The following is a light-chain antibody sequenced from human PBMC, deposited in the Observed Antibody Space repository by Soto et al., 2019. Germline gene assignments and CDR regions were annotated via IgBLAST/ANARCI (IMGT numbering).Light chain of an antibody. CDR1: SSDVGGYNF. J-gene: IGLJ1*01. V-gene: IGLV2-14*01. CDR2: QVS. Sequence: QSVLTQPASVSGSPGQSITISCTGTSSDVGGYNFVSWYQQHPGKAPKFIIYQVSHRPSGVSSRFSGSKSGNTASLTISGLRAEDEADYYCTSFTSKSNYVLGNGTKVT. CDR3: TSFTSKSNYV.